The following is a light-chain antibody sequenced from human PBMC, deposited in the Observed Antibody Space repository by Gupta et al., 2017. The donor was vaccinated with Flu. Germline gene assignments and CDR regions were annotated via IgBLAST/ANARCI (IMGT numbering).Light chain of an antibody. CDR2: LGS. V-gene: IGKV2-28*01. J-gene: IGKJ2*01. CDR3: RQALPTPTI. Sequence: DIVLTQSPLSLPVTPGEPASISCRASQSLLHSNAYNYLDSYLQKPGQSPQLPIYLGSKRASRVRDRSSGSPSGRDFTLRIRIVEAEDIGVSYCRQALPTPTIFGEGTKKETK. CDR1: QSLLHSNAYNY.